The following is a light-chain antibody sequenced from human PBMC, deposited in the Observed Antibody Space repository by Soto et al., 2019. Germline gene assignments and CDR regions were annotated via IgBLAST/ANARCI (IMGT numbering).Light chain of an antibody. J-gene: IGKJ1*01. V-gene: IGKV3-20*01. CDR3: QQSYSTPRT. CDR2: GAS. Sequence: VLPQSPGTLSLSPGERATLSCRASQSVSSSDLAWYQQKPGQAPRLLISGASNRATGIPARFSGSGSGTDFTLTFSSLQPEDSATYYCQQSYSTPRTFGQGTKVDIK. CDR1: QSVSSSD.